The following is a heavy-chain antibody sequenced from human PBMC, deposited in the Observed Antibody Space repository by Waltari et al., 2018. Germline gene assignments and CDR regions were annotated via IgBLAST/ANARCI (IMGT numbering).Heavy chain of an antibody. V-gene: IGHV4-4*02. J-gene: IGHJ4*02. Sequence: QLQLQESGPGLVRPSGTLSLACGVSGDSVTNNYWWRWVRQSPGKGLEWIGQIHGSGRANYNPSFGSRVSVSMDTSNNEFSLKVTSATAADTAIYYCARDRGRGLYLDSWGQGILVTVSP. CDR3: ARDRGRGLYLDS. CDR1: GDSVTNNYW. D-gene: IGHD2-15*01. CDR2: IHGSGRA.